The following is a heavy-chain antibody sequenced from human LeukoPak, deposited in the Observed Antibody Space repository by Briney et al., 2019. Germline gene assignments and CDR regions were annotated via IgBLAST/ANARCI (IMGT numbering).Heavy chain of an antibody. CDR3: PRQRVLAASLEDFAY. Sequence: GGSLSLSCAASGFTFSCSAMHRVRQAPGKGLEWVGRLRSKANNYATTYAASVRVTFTTSRGASNNKACMQMHCMTTAYTAVYYCPRQRVLAASLEDFAYWGEGTLVTVSS. J-gene: IGHJ4*02. CDR2: LRSKANNYAT. V-gene: IGHV3-73*01. CDR1: GFTFSCSA. D-gene: IGHD6-6*01.